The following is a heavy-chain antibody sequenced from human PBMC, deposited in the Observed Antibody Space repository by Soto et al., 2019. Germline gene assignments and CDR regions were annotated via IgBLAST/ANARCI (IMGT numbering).Heavy chain of an antibody. J-gene: IGHJ6*02. Sequence: QVQLVESGGGVVQPGRSLRLSCAASGFTFSSYGMHWVRQAPGKGLEWVAVISYDGSNKYYADSVKGRFTISRDNSKNTLYLQMNSLRAADTAVYYCAKVTVATHDSYYYGMDVWGQGTTVTVSS. CDR1: GFTFSSYG. CDR2: ISYDGSNK. CDR3: AKVTVATHDSYYYGMDV. D-gene: IGHD5-12*01. V-gene: IGHV3-30*18.